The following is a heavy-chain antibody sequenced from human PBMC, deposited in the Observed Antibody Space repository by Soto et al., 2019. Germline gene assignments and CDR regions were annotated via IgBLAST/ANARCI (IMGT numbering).Heavy chain of an antibody. CDR1: GGSISSSSYY. D-gene: IGHD3-10*01. CDR2: IYYSGST. J-gene: IGHJ4*02. V-gene: IGHV4-39*01. Sequence: SETLSLTCTVPGGSISSSSYYWGWIRQPPGKGLEWIGSIYYSGSTYYNPSLKSRVTISVDTSKNQFSLKLSSVTAADTAVYYCARSGHLFDSWGQGILVPVSS. CDR3: ARSGHLFDS.